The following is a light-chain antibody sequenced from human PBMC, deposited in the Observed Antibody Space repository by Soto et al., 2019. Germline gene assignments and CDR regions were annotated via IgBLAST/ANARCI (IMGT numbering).Light chain of an antibody. CDR2: YAS. V-gene: IGKV1-33*01. Sequence: DIQMTQSPSSLSASVGDRVTITCQASHDISNYLNWYQQKPGKAPKLLIYYASNLETGVSSRFSGSGSGTDFTFTISSLQPEDIATYFCQQYDNVPRFTFGPGTKVDIK. CDR3: QQYDNVPRFT. CDR1: HDISNY. J-gene: IGKJ3*01.